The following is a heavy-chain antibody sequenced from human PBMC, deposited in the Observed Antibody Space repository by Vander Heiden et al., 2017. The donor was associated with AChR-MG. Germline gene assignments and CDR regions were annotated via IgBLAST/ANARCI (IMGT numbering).Heavy chain of an antibody. CDR3: ARDHYDILTGYYIRNDY. J-gene: IGHJ4*02. Sequence: QVQLVQSGAEVKKPGASVKVSCKASGYTFTSYGISRVRQAPGQRLEWVGWISAYNGNTNYAQKLQGRVTMTTDTSTSTAYMELRSLRSDDTAVYYCARDHYDILTGYYIRNDYWGQGTLVTVSS. CDR2: ISAYNGNT. V-gene: IGHV1-18*01. D-gene: IGHD3-9*01. CDR1: GYTFTSYG.